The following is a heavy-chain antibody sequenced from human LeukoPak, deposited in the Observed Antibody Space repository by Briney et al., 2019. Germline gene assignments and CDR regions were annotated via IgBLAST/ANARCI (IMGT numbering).Heavy chain of an antibody. CDR1: GATFSSYA. V-gene: IGHV1-69*05. J-gene: IGHJ5*02. CDR3: ARDPEQRWFDP. Sequence: SVKVSCNASGATFSSYANSWVRMPHGQGLELMGRIIPIFGTANYAQKFQGRVTITTDKSTSTAYMELSSLRSEDTAVYYCARDPEQRWFDPWGQGTLVTVSS. CDR2: IIPIFGTA. D-gene: IGHD1-14*01.